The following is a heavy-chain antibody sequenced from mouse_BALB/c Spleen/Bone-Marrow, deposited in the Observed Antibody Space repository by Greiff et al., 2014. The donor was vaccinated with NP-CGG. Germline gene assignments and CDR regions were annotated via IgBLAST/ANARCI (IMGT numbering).Heavy chain of an antibody. V-gene: IGHV1S81*02. Sequence: QVQLQQSGAVLVKPGASVKLSCKASGYTFTSYYMYWVKQRPGQGLEWIGGINPSNGGTNFNEKFKSKATLTVDKSSSTAYMQLSSLTSEDSAVYYCTRSYYAKEGAWFAYWGQGTLVTVSA. J-gene: IGHJ3*01. CDR1: GYTFTSYY. CDR3: TRSYYAKEGAWFAY. CDR2: INPSNGGT. D-gene: IGHD1-1*01.